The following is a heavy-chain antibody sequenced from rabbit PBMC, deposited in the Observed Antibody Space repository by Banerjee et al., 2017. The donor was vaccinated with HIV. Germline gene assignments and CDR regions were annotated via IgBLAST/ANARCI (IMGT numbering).Heavy chain of an antibody. J-gene: IGHJ4*01. CDR2: IYTGSSGST. D-gene: IGHD1-1*01. CDR3: ARQNSGNYNL. V-gene: IGHV1S45*01. CDR1: GFSFSSSDF. Sequence: QQQLEESGGGLVKPGASLTLTCTASGFSFSSSDFICWVRQAPGKGLERIACIYTGSSGSTYYASWAKGRFTISKTSSTTVTLQMTRLTAADTATYFCARQNSGNYNLWGPGTLVTVS.